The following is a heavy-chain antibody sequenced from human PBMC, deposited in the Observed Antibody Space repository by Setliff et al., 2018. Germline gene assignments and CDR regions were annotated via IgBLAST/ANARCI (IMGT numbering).Heavy chain of an antibody. CDR1: GVSVSRHY. CDR2: IYTGGST. Sequence: KASETLSLTCIVSGVSVSRHYWSWIRQPPGKTLEWIGYIYTGGSTTYSPSLKSRVTLSLDTSKNHLSLNLTSVTAADTAVYYCARDVWGAGTGWFDPWGLGILVTVSS. CDR3: ARDVWGAGTGWFDP. D-gene: IGHD1-1*01. J-gene: IGHJ5*02. V-gene: IGHV4-4*08.